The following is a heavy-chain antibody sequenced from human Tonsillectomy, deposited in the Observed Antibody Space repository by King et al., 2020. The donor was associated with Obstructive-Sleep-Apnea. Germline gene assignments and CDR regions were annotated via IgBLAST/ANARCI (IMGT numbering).Heavy chain of an antibody. J-gene: IGHJ4*02. D-gene: IGHD6-19*01. CDR3: ARGPVGQWLVLDY. CDR2: FYYSGST. Sequence: VQLQESGPGLVKPSETLSLTCTVSGGSISSYYWSWIRQPPGKGLEWIGYFYYSGSTNYNPSLKSRVTTSVDTSKNQFSLKLSSVTAADTAVYYCARGPVGQWLVLDYWGQGTLVTVSS. V-gene: IGHV4-59*01. CDR1: GGSISSYY.